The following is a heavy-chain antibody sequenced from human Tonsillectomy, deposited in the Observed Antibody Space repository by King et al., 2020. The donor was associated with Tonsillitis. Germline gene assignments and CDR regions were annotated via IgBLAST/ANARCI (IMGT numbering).Heavy chain of an antibody. Sequence: VQLVESGGGVVQPGRSLRLSCAASGFTFSSYGRHWVRQAPGKGLGWGAVIGYVGSNKYYADSGKGRFTFSRDNSKNTRYLQMNSLGAEETAVYYCARGYYDGSGYYLGDYWGQGTLVTVSS. D-gene: IGHD3-22*01. CDR2: IGYVGSNK. CDR3: ARGYYDGSGYYLGDY. J-gene: IGHJ4*02. CDR1: GFTFSSYG. V-gene: IGHV3-33*08.